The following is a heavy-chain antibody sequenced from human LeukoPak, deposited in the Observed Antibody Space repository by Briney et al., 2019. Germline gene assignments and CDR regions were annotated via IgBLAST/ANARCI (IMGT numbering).Heavy chain of an antibody. Sequence: ASVQVSCQASGYTFTGYYMHWVRQAPGQGLEWMGWISAYNGNTNYAQKLQGRVTMTTDTSTSTAYMELRSLRSDDTAVYYCARGVAARLFDWFDPWGQGTLVTVSS. CDR1: GYTFTGYY. V-gene: IGHV1-18*04. CDR2: ISAYNGNT. J-gene: IGHJ5*02. CDR3: ARGVAARLFDWFDP. D-gene: IGHD6-6*01.